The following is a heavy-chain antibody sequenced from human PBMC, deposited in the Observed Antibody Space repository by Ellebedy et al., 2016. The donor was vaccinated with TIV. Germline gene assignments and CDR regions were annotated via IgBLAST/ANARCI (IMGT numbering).Heavy chain of an antibody. CDR1: GGSFSGYY. J-gene: IGHJ4*02. D-gene: IGHD3-10*01. CDR2: INHSGST. Sequence: SETLSLXXAVYGGSFSGYYWSWIRQPPGKGLEWIGEINHSGSTNYNPSLKSRVTISVDTSKNQFSLKLSSVTAADTAVYYCATQEVLGYWGQGTLVTVSS. CDR3: ATQEVLGY. V-gene: IGHV4-34*01.